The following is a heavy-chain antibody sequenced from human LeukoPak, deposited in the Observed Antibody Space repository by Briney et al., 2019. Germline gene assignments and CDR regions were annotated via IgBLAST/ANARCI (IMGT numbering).Heavy chain of an antibody. CDR2: ISGYNGNT. D-gene: IGHD3-10*01. Sequence: ASVKVSCKASGYTFTNYGISWVRQAPGQGLEWMGWISGYNGNTKYAQKFQSRVTMTTDIYTSTAYMELRSLTPDDTAVYYCAREGTVRGEKPYDYWGQGTLVTVSS. V-gene: IGHV1-18*01. J-gene: IGHJ4*02. CDR3: AREGTVRGEKPYDY. CDR1: GYTFTNYG.